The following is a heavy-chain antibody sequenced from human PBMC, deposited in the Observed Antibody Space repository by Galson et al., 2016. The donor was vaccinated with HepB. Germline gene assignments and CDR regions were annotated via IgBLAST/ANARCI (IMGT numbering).Heavy chain of an antibody. Sequence: SVKVSCKASGYTFTNFAMHWLRQAPGQRLEWMGWINVGNGNTKFSQKFQDRVTITRDTSASTAYMELSSLRSEDTAMYYCARTSDYTSSWYLFDYWGQGTLVTVSS. CDR2: INVGNGNT. CDR1: GYTFTNFA. D-gene: IGHD6-13*01. CDR3: ARTSDYTSSWYLFDY. V-gene: IGHV1-3*01. J-gene: IGHJ4*02.